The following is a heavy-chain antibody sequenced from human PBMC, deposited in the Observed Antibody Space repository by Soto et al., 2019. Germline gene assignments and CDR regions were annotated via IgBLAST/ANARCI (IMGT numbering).Heavy chain of an antibody. Sequence: QVQLQESGPGLVKPSETLSLTCTVSGGSISSYYWSWIRQPPGKGLEWIGYIYYSGSTNYNPSLKGRVTISVDTSKNQFSLKLSSVTAADTAVYYCARALILTGYYIHDAFDIWGQGTMVTVSS. D-gene: IGHD3-9*01. CDR3: ARALILTGYYIHDAFDI. CDR1: GGSISSYY. V-gene: IGHV4-59*01. CDR2: IYYSGST. J-gene: IGHJ3*02.